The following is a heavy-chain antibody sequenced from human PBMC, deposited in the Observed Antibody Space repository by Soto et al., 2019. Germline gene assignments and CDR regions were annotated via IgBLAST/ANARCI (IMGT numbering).Heavy chain of an antibody. CDR1: GVTFSSYA. J-gene: IGHJ4*02. D-gene: IGHD2-15*01. V-gene: IGHV3-23*01. CDR3: SSDLVAELTC. CDR2: ISGSGGST. Sequence: GGSLRLACAASGVTFSSYAMSWVRQAPGKGLEWVSAISGSGGSTYYADSVKGRFTISRDNSKNTLYLQMNSLRAEDTAVYYCSSDLVAELTCWAQGALDPVSS.